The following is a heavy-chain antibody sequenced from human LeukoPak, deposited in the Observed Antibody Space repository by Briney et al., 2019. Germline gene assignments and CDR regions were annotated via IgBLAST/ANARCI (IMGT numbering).Heavy chain of an antibody. Sequence: ASVKVSCKASGYTFTRYYMHWVRQAPGRGPEWMGIINPSGGSTSYAQKFPGRVTTTRDTSTSTVYMELSSLRSEDTAVYYCARGSDYVWGSYRSAFDYWGQGTLVTVSS. D-gene: IGHD3-16*02. V-gene: IGHV1-46*01. CDR1: GYTFTRYY. J-gene: IGHJ4*02. CDR2: INPSGGST. CDR3: ARGSDYVWGSYRSAFDY.